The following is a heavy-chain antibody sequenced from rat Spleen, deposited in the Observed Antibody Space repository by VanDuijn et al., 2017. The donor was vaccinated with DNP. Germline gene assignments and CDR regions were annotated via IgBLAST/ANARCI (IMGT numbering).Heavy chain of an antibody. CDR2: INKDSRTI. J-gene: IGHJ2*01. CDR1: GFNFNDYW. V-gene: IGHV4-2*01. CDR3: AKGPNYGGWSDYFDY. D-gene: IGHD1-11*01. Sequence: EVKLVESGGGLVQPGRSLKLSCVASGFNFNDYWMGWVRQAQGKGLEWIGQINKDSRTINYIPSLKEKITISRDNAQNTLYLQMSKLGSEDTAIYYCAKGPNYGGWSDYFDYWGQGVMVTVSS.